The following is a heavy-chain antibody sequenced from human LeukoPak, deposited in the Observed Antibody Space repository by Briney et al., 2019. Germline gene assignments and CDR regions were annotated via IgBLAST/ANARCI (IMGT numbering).Heavy chain of an antibody. CDR2: IYHSGST. J-gene: IGHJ6*03. Sequence: SETLSLTCTVSGYSISSGYYWGWIRQPPGKGLEWIGSIYHSGSTYYNPSLKSRVTISVDTSKNQFSLKLSSVTAADTAVYYLARGVGATSYYYMDVWGKGTTVTVSS. CDR3: ARGVGATSYYYMDV. CDR1: GYSISSGYY. D-gene: IGHD1-26*01. V-gene: IGHV4-38-2*02.